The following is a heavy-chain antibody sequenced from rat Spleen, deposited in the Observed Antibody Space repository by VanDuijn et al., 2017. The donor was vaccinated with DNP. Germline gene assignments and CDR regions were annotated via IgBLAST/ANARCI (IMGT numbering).Heavy chain of an antibody. J-gene: IGHJ4*01. V-gene: IGHV5-22*01. CDR3: ARGTLLLHAMDA. CDR1: GFTFSDYY. CDR2: ISYDGGGS. Sequence: EVQLVESGGGLVQPGRSLKLSCAASGFTFSDYYMAWVRQAPTKGLEWVAYISYDGGGSYYGDSVKGRFTISRDNAKSTLYLQMNSLRSEDMATYYCARGTLLLHAMDAWGQGTSVTVSS. D-gene: IGHD4-2*01.